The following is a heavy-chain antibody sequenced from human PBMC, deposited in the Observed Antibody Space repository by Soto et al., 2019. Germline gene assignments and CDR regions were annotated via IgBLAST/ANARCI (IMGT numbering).Heavy chain of an antibody. CDR3: ARGTGYCSSTSCRLFDY. D-gene: IGHD2-2*01. Sequence: SLRLSCAASGFTFSSYWMSWVRQAPGKGLEWVANIKQDGSEKYYVDSVKGRFTISRDNAKNSLYLQMNSLRAEDTAVYYCARGTGYCSSTSCRLFDYWGQGTLVTVSS. CDR2: IKQDGSEK. J-gene: IGHJ4*02. V-gene: IGHV3-7*01. CDR1: GFTFSSYW.